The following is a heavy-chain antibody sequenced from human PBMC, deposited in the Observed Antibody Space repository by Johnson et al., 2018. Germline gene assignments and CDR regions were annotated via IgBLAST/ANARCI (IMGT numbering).Heavy chain of an antibody. CDR1: GFIFSSYG. CDR2: ISYDGSNK. V-gene: IGHV3-30*18. Sequence: QVQLVESGGGVVQXGRSLRLSCAASGFIFSSYGMHWVRQAPGKGLEWVAVISYDGSNKYYTDSVKGRFTISRDNSENTLYLQMNSLRAEDTAVYYCAKEPYGEDAFDIWGQGTMVTVSS. CDR3: AKEPYGEDAFDI. D-gene: IGHD3-10*01. J-gene: IGHJ3*02.